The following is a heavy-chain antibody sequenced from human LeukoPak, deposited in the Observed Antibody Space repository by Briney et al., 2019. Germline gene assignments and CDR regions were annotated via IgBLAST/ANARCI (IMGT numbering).Heavy chain of an antibody. J-gene: IGHJ4*02. CDR3: AKAANYDILTGYYLDY. V-gene: IGHV3-23*01. CDR2: ITGGGDTT. D-gene: IGHD3-9*01. CDR1: GFTFSSYA. Sequence: PGGSLRLSCAASGFTFSSYAMTWVRQAPGKGLEWVSAITGGGDTTYYADSVKGRFTISGDNSKNTLYLQMNNLRAEDTAIYYCAKAANYDILTGYYLDYWGQGTLVTVSS.